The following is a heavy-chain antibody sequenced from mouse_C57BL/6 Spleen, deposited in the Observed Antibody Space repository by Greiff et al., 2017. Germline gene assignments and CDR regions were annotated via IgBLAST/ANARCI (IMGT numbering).Heavy chain of an antibody. V-gene: IGHV5-17*01. J-gene: IGHJ2*01. CDR3: ARLYGSSVDY. CDR1: GFTFTDYG. Sequence: EVMLVESGGGLVKPGGSLKLSCAASGFTFTDYGLHWVRQAPEKGLEWVAYISSGSSTIYYADTVKGRCTISRDNAKHTLFLQMSSLRSEDTAMYYCARLYGSSVDYWGQGTTLTVSS. CDR2: ISSGSSTI. D-gene: IGHD1-1*01.